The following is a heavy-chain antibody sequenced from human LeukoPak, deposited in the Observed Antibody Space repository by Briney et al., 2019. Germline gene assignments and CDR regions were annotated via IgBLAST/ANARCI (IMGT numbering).Heavy chain of an antibody. Sequence: GGSLRLSCAASGFTFSSYSMNWVRQAPGKGLEWVSYISSSSSTVYYADSVKGRFTISRDNAKNSLYLQMNSLRAEDTALYYCARDSDYYGNWYFDLWGRGTLVTVSS. CDR1: GFTFSSYS. J-gene: IGHJ2*01. D-gene: IGHD3-10*01. V-gene: IGHV3-48*01. CDR2: ISSSSSTV. CDR3: ARDSDYYGNWYFDL.